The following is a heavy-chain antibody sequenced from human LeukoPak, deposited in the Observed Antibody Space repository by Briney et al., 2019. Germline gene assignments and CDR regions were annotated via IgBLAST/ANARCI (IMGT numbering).Heavy chain of an antibody. CDR2: IYDSGST. V-gene: IGHV4-61*05. D-gene: IGHD5-18*01. CDR1: GGSISSSSYY. CDR3: ARTWIQLWSTSFIDY. Sequence: PSETLSLTCTVSGGSISSSSYYWSWIRQPPGKGLEWIGYIYDSGSTNYNPSLKSRVTISVDTSKNQFSLKLSSVTAADTAVYYCARTWIQLWSTSFIDYWGQGTLVTVSS. J-gene: IGHJ4*02.